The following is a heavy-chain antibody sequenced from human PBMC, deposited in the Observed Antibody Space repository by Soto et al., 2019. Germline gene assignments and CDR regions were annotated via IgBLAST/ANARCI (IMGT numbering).Heavy chain of an antibody. Sequence: GESQKISCKGSGYSFTSYWISWVRQMPGKGLEWMGRIDPSDSYTNYSPSFQGHVTISADKSISTAYLQWSSLKASDTAMYYCARHGTVYNVARLPNYVMDVCGQGTTVTASS. CDR2: IDPSDSYT. J-gene: IGHJ6*02. D-gene: IGHD6-6*01. V-gene: IGHV5-10-1*01. CDR1: GYSFTSYW. CDR3: ARHGTVYNVARLPNYVMDV.